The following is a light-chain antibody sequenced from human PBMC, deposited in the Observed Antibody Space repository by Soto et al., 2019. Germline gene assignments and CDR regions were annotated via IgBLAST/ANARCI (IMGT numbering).Light chain of an antibody. V-gene: IGKV3-15*01. CDR2: GAS. J-gene: IGKJ1*01. CDR1: QSVSSN. CDR3: QQYSNWPPET. Sequence: EIVMTQSPATLSVSPGERATLSCRASQSVSSNLAWYQQKPGQAPRLLIYGASIRATGIPARFSGSGSGTEFTLTISSLQSEDFAVYYCQQYSNWPPETFGQGTKVEIK.